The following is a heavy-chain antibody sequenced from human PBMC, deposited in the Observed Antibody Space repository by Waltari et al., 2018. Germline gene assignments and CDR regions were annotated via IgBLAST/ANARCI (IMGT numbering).Heavy chain of an antibody. CDR2: IESKTFGETT. CDR1: GFTFINAW. CDR3: ARGPVRYYYGMDV. D-gene: IGHD1-1*01. Sequence: EVQLVESGGGLVKPGGSLRLSCAASGFTFINAWMSWVRQAPGKGLEWVGHIESKTFGETTKYASPVKGRFTISRDDSKSTLYLQMNSLRAEDTAVYYCARGPVRYYYGMDVWGQGTTVTVSS. V-gene: IGHV3-15*04. J-gene: IGHJ6*02.